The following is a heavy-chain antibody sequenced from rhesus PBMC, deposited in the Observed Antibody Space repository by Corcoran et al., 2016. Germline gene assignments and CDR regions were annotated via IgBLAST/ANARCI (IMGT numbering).Heavy chain of an antibody. CDR2: INYDGSEK. V-gene: IGHV3S35*01. CDR3: VREGGGWDFDY. CDR1: GFTFSSTR. D-gene: IGHD6-37*01. J-gene: IGHJ4*01. Sequence: EVQLVESGGGLVQPGGSLRLSCAASGFTFSSTRMNWIRQAPGKGLEWVADINYDGSEKKYVDSVKGRFSISRDNAENSLYLQMNSLRPEDTAVYYCVREGGGWDFDYWGQGVLVTVSS.